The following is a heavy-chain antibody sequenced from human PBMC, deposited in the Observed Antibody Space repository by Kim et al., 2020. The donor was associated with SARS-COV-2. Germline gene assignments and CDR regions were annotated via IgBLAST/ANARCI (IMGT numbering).Heavy chain of an antibody. J-gene: IGHJ4*02. CDR1: GFTFDDYA. D-gene: IGHD3-10*01. Sequence: GGSLRLSCAASGFTFDDYAMHWVRQAPGKGLEWVSGISWNSGSIGYADSVKGRFTISRDNAKNSLYLQMNSLRAEDTALYYCAKGWGPARSGSYLSEGANPAPFDYWGQGTLVTVSS. V-gene: IGHV3-9*01. CDR3: AKGWGPARSGSYLSEGANPAPFDY. CDR2: ISWNSGSI.